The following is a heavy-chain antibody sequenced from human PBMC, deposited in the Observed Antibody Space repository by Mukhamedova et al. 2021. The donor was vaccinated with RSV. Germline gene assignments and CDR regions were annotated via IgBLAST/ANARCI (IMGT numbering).Heavy chain of an antibody. D-gene: IGHD4-23*01. J-gene: IGHJ4*02. CDR2: INPKSGGT. Sequence: EYMGWINPKSGGTHYPQKSQGRITMTSDTSITTVYMELSGLRPDDTAIYYCARDRGGLLTQPGHFDHWGQGSLVTVSS. V-gene: IGHV1-2*02. CDR3: ARDRGGLLTQPGHFDH.